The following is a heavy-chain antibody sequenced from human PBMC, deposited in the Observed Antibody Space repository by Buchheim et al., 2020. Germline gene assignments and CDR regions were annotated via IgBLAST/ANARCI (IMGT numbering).Heavy chain of an antibody. Sequence: QVQLVESGGGVVQPGRSLRLSCAASEFTFSSYGMHWVRQAPGKGLEWVAVIWYDGSNKYYADSVKGRFTISRDNSKNTLYLQMNSLRAEDTAVYYCARDFLMVYALDYWGQGTL. D-gene: IGHD2-8*01. CDR2: IWYDGSNK. CDR3: ARDFLMVYALDY. J-gene: IGHJ4*02. V-gene: IGHV3-33*01. CDR1: EFTFSSYG.